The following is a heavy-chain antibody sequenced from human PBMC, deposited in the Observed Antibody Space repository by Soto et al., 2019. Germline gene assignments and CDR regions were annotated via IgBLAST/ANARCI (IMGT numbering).Heavy chain of an antibody. CDR1: GFTFSSYA. V-gene: IGHV3-30-3*01. J-gene: IGHJ6*02. CDR3: ARDRLPPMQWLVRVYYYYGMDV. CDR2: ISYDGSNK. Sequence: QVQLVESGGGVVQPGRSLRLSCAASGFTFSSYAMHWVRQAPGKGLEWVAVISYDGSNKYYADSVKGRFTISRDNSKNTLYLQMNSLRAEDTAVYYCARDRLPPMQWLVRVYYYYGMDVWGQGTTVTVSS. D-gene: IGHD6-19*01.